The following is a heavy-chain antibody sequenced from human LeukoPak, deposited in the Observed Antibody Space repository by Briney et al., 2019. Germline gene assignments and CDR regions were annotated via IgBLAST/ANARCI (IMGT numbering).Heavy chain of an antibody. Sequence: ASVKVSCKASRYTFTGYYMHWVRQAPGQGLEWMGWIYPNSGGTNYAQKFQGRVTMTRDTSISTAYMELSRLRSDDTAVYYCTRDYYDSSGYLGYWGQGTLVTVSS. CDR3: TRDYYDSSGYLGY. J-gene: IGHJ4*02. D-gene: IGHD3-22*01. CDR2: IYPNSGGT. V-gene: IGHV1-2*02. CDR1: RYTFTGYY.